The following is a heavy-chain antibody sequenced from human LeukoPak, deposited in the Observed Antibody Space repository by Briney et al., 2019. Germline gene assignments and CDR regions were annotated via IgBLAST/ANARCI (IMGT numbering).Heavy chain of an antibody. V-gene: IGHV3-74*01. J-gene: IGHJ4*02. D-gene: IGHD5-18*01. CDR1: GFTFSSYW. CDR3: ARDRAYSSFDY. Sequence: GGSLRLSCAASGFTFSSYWMHWVRQAPGKGLVWVSHIKSDGINTNYVDSMKGRFTISRDNAKNSLYLQMSSLRAEDTAVYYCARDRAYSSFDYWGQGTLVTVSS. CDR2: IKSDGINT.